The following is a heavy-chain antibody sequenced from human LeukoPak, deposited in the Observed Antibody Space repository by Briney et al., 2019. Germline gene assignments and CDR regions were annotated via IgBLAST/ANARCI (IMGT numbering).Heavy chain of an antibody. CDR1: GFTFGDYA. Sequence: PGGSLRLSCTASGFTFGDYAISWVRQAPGKGLEWLGFIRSKDNDGTSAYAASVNGRFIISRDNSKNTLYLQMNSLRAEDTAVYYCARDRLRCCVGNWFDPWGQGTLVTVSS. CDR2: IRSKDNDGTS. J-gene: IGHJ5*02. D-gene: IGHD2-8*01. CDR3: ARDRLRCCVGNWFDP. V-gene: IGHV3-49*04.